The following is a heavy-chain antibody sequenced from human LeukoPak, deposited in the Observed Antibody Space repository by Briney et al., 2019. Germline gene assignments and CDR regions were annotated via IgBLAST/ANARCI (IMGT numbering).Heavy chain of an antibody. CDR3: VSSAVLRDAFDI. CDR1: GYTFTGYY. J-gene: IGHJ3*02. CDR2: INPNSGGT. V-gene: IGHV1-2*02. D-gene: IGHD1-26*01. Sequence: ASVKVSCKASGYTFTGYYMHWVRQAPGQGLEWMGWINPNSGGTNYAQKFQGRVTMTRATSTSPAYMELRRLRSDDRAVYYFVSSAVLRDAFDIWGQGTMVTVSS.